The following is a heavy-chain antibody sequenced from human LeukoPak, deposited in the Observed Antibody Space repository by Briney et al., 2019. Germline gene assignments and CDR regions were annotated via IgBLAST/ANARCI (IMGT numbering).Heavy chain of an antibody. V-gene: IGHV3-21*01. CDR3: ARGGSLGY. CDR2: ISSGSSYI. Sequence: NPGGSLRLSCAASGFTFSSYSMNWVRQAPGKGLEWVSSISSGSSYIYYADSVKGRFTISRDNAKNSLYLQMNSLRVEDTAVYYCARGGSLGYWGQGTLVTVSS. CDR1: GFTFSSYS. J-gene: IGHJ4*02. D-gene: IGHD6-19*01.